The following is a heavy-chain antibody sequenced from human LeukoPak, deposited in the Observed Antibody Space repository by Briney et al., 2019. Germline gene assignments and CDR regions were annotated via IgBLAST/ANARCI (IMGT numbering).Heavy chain of an antibody. CDR2: IYYSGST. CDR3: ARLSGHYSGDFDY. D-gene: IGHD3-22*01. J-gene: IGHJ4*02. Sequence: SETLSLTCTVSGDSISSSSYYWGWIRQPPGKGLEWIGSIYYSGSTYYNPSLKSRVTIFVDTSKNQFSLKLSSVTAADTAVYYCARLSGHYSGDFDYWGQGTLVTVSS. CDR1: GDSISSSSYY. V-gene: IGHV4-39*01.